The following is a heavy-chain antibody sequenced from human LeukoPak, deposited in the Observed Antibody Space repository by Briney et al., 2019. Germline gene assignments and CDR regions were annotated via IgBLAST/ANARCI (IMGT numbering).Heavy chain of an antibody. V-gene: IGHV3-66*04. Sequence: PGGSLRLSCAASGITVNSTYISWVRQAPGKGLEWVSVAYSDGNTYYAGSVKGRFTISRDNSKNTLFLQMNSLRAEDTAVYYCARLFGSGWPGYFYYAMDVWGQWTTVAVSS. CDR2: AYSDGNT. CDR3: ARLFGSGWPGYFYYAMDV. D-gene: IGHD6-19*01. J-gene: IGHJ6*02. CDR1: GITVNSTY.